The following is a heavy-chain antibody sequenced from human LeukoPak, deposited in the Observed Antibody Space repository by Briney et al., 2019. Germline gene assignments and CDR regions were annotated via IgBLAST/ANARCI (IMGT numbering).Heavy chain of an antibody. CDR1: GGSISSYY. Sequence: SETLSLTCTVSGGSISSYYWSWIRQPPGKGLEWIGYIYYSGSTNYNPSLKSRVTISIDTSKNQFSLKLSSVTAAATAVYYCAVGVAVPYYFDYWGQGTLVTVSS. CDR2: IYYSGST. CDR3: AVGVAVPYYFDY. V-gene: IGHV4-59*01. D-gene: IGHD6-19*01. J-gene: IGHJ4*02.